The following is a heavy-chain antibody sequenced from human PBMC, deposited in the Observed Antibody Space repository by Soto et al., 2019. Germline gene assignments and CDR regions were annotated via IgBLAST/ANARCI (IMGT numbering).Heavy chain of an antibody. CDR1: GYSFTSYW. D-gene: IGHD6-13*01. V-gene: IGHV5-51*01. CDR2: IYPGDSDT. J-gene: IGHJ5*02. Sequence: PGESLKISCNGSGYSFTSYWIGWVRQMPGKGLEWMGIIYPGDSDTRYSPSFQGQVTISADKSISTAYLQWSSLKASDTAMYYCARHISEWQQLGGRFDPWGQGTLVTVSS. CDR3: ARHISEWQQLGGRFDP.